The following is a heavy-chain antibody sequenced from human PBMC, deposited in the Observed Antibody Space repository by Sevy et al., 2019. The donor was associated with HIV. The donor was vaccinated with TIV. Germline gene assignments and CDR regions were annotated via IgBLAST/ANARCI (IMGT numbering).Heavy chain of an antibody. CDR1: GDSISGYY. CDR3: ARVGFNWNDVDY. Sequence: SETLSLTCSVSGDSISGYYWSWIRQPPGKGLEWIGFIYYSGSTNYNPSLKSRVTISVDTSENQFSLKLSSVTAADTAVYYCARVGFNWNDVDYWGQGTLVTVSS. J-gene: IGHJ4*02. CDR2: IYYSGST. V-gene: IGHV4-59*01. D-gene: IGHD1-20*01.